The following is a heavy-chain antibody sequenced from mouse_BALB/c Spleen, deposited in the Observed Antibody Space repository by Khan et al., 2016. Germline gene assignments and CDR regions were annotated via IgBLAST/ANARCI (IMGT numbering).Heavy chain of an antibody. J-gene: IGHJ4*01. Sequence: EVQLQESGPSLVKPSQTLSLTCSVTGDSITSGYWNWIRKFPGNKLEYMGYISYSGSTYYNPPLKSRISITRDTSKNQYYLQLNSVTTEDTATYYCASYDGSSYVRAMDYLGQGTSVTVSS. CDR1: GDSITSGY. V-gene: IGHV3-8*02. CDR2: ISYSGST. CDR3: ASYDGSSYVRAMDY. D-gene: IGHD1-1*01.